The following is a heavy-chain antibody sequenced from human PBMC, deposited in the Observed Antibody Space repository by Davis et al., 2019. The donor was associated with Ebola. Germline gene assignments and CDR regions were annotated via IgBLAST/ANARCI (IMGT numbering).Heavy chain of an antibody. J-gene: IGHJ4*02. CDR1: GFTFSSYG. V-gene: IGHV3-30*18. CDR2: ISYDGSNK. D-gene: IGHD6-6*01. Sequence: GESLKISCAASGFTFSSYGMHWVRQAPGKGLEWVAVISYDGSNKYYADSVKGRFTISRDNSKNTLFLQMNSLRAEDTAVYYCAKAYGSSGYYFDYWGQGTLVTVSS. CDR3: AKAYGSSGYYFDY.